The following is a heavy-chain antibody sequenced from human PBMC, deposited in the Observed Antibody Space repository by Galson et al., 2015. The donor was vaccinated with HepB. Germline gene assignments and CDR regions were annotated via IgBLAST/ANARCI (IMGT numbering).Heavy chain of an antibody. J-gene: IGHJ3*02. CDR1: GFSFSRYA. Sequence: SLRHSCPASGFSFSRYAMHWVRQAPGKGLEWVAIIWYDGTKKNYADCVKGRFTISRDNSKKMVFLQMNNLRAEDTAVYYCTRDPREGVVIAEDGSDIWGQGTMVTVSS. CDR2: IWYDGTKK. V-gene: IGHV3-33*08. D-gene: IGHD2-21*01. CDR3: TRDPREGVVIAEDGSDI.